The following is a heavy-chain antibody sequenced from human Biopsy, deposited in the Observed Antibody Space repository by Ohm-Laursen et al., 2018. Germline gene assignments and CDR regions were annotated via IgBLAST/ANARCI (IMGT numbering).Heavy chain of an antibody. CDR3: ARLTGDPSY. CDR1: GGSIKSYY. D-gene: IGHD7-27*01. CDR2: IYYTGHT. V-gene: IGHV4-59*01. J-gene: IGHJ4*02. Sequence: PGTLSLTCIVSGGSIKSYYWNWIRQSPGKGLEWIGFIYYTGHTNYNPSLKSRATISVDTSKNQFSLKVISVTAADTAVYYCARLTGDPSYWGQGILVTVSS.